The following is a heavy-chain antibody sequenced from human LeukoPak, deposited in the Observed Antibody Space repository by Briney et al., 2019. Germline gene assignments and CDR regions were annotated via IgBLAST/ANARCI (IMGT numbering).Heavy chain of an antibody. CDR3: ARGGDSTNFDY. CDR2: INPNSGDT. V-gene: IGHV1-2*02. Sequence: ASVNVSCKASGYTFTGYYIHWLRQAPGQGLEWMGWINPNSGDTNYAQKFQGRVTMTRDTSISTAYMELSRLRSDDPAVCYCARGGDSTNFDYWGQGTLVTVSS. J-gene: IGHJ4*02. CDR1: GYTFTGYY. D-gene: IGHD4-11*01.